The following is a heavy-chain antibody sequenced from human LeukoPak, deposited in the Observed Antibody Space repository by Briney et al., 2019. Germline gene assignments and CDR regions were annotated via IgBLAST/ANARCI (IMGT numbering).Heavy chain of an antibody. CDR2: INHSGST. V-gene: IGHV4-34*01. D-gene: IGHD5-24*01. J-gene: IGHJ4*02. CDR3: ARSRLHPVIFDY. Sequence: PSETLSLTCAVYGGSFSGYYWSWIRQPPGKGLEWIGEINHSGSTNYNPSLKSRVTISVDTSKTQFSLKLSSVTAADTAVYYCARSRLHPVIFDYWGQGTLVTVSS. CDR1: GGSFSGYY.